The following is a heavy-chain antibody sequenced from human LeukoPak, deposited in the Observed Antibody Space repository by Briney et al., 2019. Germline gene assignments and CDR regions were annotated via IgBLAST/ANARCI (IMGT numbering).Heavy chain of an antibody. CDR3: ATDGAGFDT. CDR1: GFAFNDYY. V-gene: IGHV3-11*01. J-gene: IGHJ5*02. CDR2: INIGGTNT. Sequence: PGGSLRLSCTASGFAFNDYYMSWIRQAPGKGLEWLSYINIGGTNTHYADSVKGRFTISRDNAKKSLYLEMNNLRAEDTAVYYCATDGAGFDTWGQGVLVTVSS.